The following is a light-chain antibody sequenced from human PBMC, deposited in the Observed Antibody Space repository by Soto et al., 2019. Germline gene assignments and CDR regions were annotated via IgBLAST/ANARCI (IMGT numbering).Light chain of an antibody. Sequence: DIQMTQSPSTLSASVGDRVTITCRASQSISGWLAWYQQKPGKAPKLLIYDASSLESGVPSRFSGSGSGTEFTLTISSLQPDDFATYYCQQYNSYRGAFGQGTKVEIK. CDR2: DAS. CDR3: QQYNSYRGA. CDR1: QSISGW. V-gene: IGKV1-5*01. J-gene: IGKJ1*01.